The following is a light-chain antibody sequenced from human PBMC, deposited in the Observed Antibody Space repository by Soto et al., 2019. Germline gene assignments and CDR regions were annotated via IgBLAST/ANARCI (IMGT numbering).Light chain of an antibody. CDR1: QSISSW. CDR2: KAS. Sequence: DIQMTQSPATLSASVGDRVTITCRASQSISSWLAWYQQKPGKAPKLLIYKASSLESGVPSKFSGSGSGTEFTLTISSLQPDDFATYYCQQYNSYPYTFGQGTKLEIK. V-gene: IGKV1-5*03. CDR3: QQYNSYPYT. J-gene: IGKJ2*01.